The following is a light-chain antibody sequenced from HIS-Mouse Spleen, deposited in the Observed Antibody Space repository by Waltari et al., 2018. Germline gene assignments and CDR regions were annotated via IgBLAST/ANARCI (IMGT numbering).Light chain of an antibody. Sequence: TRLTHSPSSLSASHGDRATITCRATQGISSYLAWYQQKPGKAPKLLIYAASTLQSGVPSRFSGSGSGTDFTLTISCLQSEDFATYYCQQYYSYPYTFGQGTKLEIK. CDR3: QQYYSYPYT. CDR1: QGISSY. CDR2: AAS. V-gene: IGKV1-8*01. J-gene: IGKJ2*01.